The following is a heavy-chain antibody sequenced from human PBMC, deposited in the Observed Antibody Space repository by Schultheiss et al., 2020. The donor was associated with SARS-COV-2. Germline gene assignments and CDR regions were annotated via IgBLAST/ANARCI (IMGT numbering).Heavy chain of an antibody. Sequence: SQTLSLTCTVSGGSISSYYWSWIRQPPGKGLEWIGYIYYSGSTNYNPSLKSRVTMSVDTSKNQFSLKLSSVTAADTAVYYCARDLRGVTRGYYYYYYMDVWGKGTTVTVSS. J-gene: IGHJ6*03. V-gene: IGHV4-59*12. CDR3: ARDLRGVTRGYYYYYYMDV. D-gene: IGHD2-21*02. CDR2: IYYSGST. CDR1: GGSISSYY.